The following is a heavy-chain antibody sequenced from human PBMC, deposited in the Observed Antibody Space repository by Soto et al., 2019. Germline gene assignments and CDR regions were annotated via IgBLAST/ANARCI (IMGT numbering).Heavy chain of an antibody. D-gene: IGHD6-13*01. J-gene: IGHJ6*02. CDR1: GYSFVNYW. V-gene: IGHV5-10-1*01. CDR2: IDPSDSYT. Sequence: GESLKISCKGSGYSFVNYWITWVRQMPGKGLEWMGRIDPSDSYTNYSPSFQGHVTISADKSISTAYLQWSSLKASDTAMYYCARGPSWSYYDGMDVWGQGTTVTVSS. CDR3: ARGPSWSYYDGMDV.